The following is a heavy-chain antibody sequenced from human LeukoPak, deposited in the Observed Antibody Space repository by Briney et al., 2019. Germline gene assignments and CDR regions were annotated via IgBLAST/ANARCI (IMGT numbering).Heavy chain of an antibody. CDR2: IYYNGDT. Sequence: SETLSLTCTVSGGSVSNSLYYWSWIRQPPGRGLEWIGYIYYNGDTNYNPSLKSRVIISIDTSSNQFSLRLNSMTAADTAVYYCARVLRAASWRSYDYWGQGSLVTVSS. CDR1: GGSVSNSLYY. J-gene: IGHJ4*02. V-gene: IGHV4-61*01. CDR3: ARVLRAASWRSYDY. D-gene: IGHD5-18*01.